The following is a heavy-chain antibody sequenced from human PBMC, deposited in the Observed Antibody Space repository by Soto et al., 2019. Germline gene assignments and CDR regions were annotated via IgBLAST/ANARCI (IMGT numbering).Heavy chain of an antibody. CDR2: IYPGDSDI. Sequence: GESLKISCKGSGYTFTNYWIAWVRQMPGKGPEWMGIIYPGDSDIIYSPSFQGQVTISADKSISTAYLQWSSLKASDTAMYYCARTSAAGKYYYGMDVWGQGTTVTVSS. D-gene: IGHD6-13*01. CDR3: ARTSAAGKYYYGMDV. CDR1: GYTFTNYW. J-gene: IGHJ6*02. V-gene: IGHV5-51*01.